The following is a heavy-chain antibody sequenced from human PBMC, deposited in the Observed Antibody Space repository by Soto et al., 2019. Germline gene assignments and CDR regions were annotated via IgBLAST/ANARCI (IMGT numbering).Heavy chain of an antibody. V-gene: IGHV1-2*04. J-gene: IGHJ4*02. CDR1: GDTFTDYH. CDR3: XXXXXXXXXXXXXXY. CDR2: INPYNGDT. Sequence: QVQLVQSGAEVKKPGASVKVSCKVSGDTFTDYHMHWVRQAPGQGLEWMGWINPYNGDTNYAQKFQDWVTMTRDTXXXXXXXXXXXXXXXXXXXXXXXXXXXXXXXXXXXXYWGQGTLVTVSS.